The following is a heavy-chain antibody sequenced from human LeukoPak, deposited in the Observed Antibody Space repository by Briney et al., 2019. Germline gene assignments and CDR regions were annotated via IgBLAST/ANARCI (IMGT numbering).Heavy chain of an antibody. CDR1: GYTVTSYY. D-gene: IGHD3-10*01. Sequence: ASVKVSCKASGYTVTSYYMHWVRQAPGQGLEWMGIINPSGGSTSYAQKFQGRVTMTRDTSTSTVYMELSSLRSEDTAVYYCARGDVNMVRGPIRGAFDIWGQGTMVTVSS. CDR2: INPSGGST. CDR3: ARGDVNMVRGPIRGAFDI. J-gene: IGHJ3*02. V-gene: IGHV1-46*01.